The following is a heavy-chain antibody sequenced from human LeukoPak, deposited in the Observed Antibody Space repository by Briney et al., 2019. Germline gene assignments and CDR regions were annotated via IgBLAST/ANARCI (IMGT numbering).Heavy chain of an antibody. J-gene: IGHJ4*02. Sequence: PSETLSLTCTVSGGSISSSSYYWGWIRQPPGKGLEWIGSIYYSGSTHYNPSLKSRVTISVDTSKNQFSLKLSSVTAADTAVYYCARHLSYYYDSSGYSFDYWGQGTLVTVSS. D-gene: IGHD3-22*01. V-gene: IGHV4-39*01. CDR2: IYYSGST. CDR1: GGSISSSSYY. CDR3: ARHLSYYYDSSGYSFDY.